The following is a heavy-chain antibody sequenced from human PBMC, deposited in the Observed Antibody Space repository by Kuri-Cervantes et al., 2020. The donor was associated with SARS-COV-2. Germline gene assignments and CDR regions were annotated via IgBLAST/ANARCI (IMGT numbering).Heavy chain of an antibody. V-gene: IGHV4-4*07. J-gene: IGHJ4*02. D-gene: IGHD3-22*01. CDR2: IYTSGST. Sequence: GSLRLSYTVSGGSISSYYWSWIRQPAGKGLEWIGRIYTSGSTNYNPSLKSRVTMSVDTSKNQFSLKLSSVTAADTAVYYCARGRNYYDSSGYFYYFDYWGQGTLVTVSS. CDR3: ARGRNYYDSSGYFYYFDY. CDR1: GGSISSYY.